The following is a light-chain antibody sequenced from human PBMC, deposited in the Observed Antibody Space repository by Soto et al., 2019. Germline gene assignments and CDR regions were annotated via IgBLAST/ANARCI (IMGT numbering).Light chain of an antibody. CDR1: GSNIGTHA. V-gene: IGLV1-44*01. J-gene: IGLJ2*01. CDR3: AAWDDSLRAVV. CDR2: RNH. Sequence: QSVLTQSPSESATPGQRVTISCSGSGSNIGTHAVNWYQQVPGTAPTLLIFRNHQRPSGVPDRFSGSKSGTSASLAISVPQSEDEADYYCAAWDDSLRAVVFGGGTKLTVL.